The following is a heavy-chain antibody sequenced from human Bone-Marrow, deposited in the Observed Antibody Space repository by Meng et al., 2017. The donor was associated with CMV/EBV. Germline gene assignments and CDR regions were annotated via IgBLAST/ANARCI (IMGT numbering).Heavy chain of an antibody. D-gene: IGHD1-26*01. V-gene: IGHV3-23*01. Sequence: GESLKISCTASGFTFDTSAMSWVRQAPGKGLEWVSSISGSGGNIYYSDSVKGRFTISRDNSRKTLFLQADSLRAEDTALYYCAKGRAGYSGGYLGGSWGQGTRVTCYS. CDR3: AKGRAGYSGGYLGGS. J-gene: IGHJ5*02. CDR1: GFTFDTSA. CDR2: ISGSGGNI.